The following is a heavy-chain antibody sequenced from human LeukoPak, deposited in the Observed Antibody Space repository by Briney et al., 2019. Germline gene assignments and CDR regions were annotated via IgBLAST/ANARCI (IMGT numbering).Heavy chain of an antibody. J-gene: IGHJ4*02. CDR1: GFTFSSHW. Sequence: GGSLRLSCAASGFTFSSHWMSWVRQAPGKGLEWVANIKQDGSEEYYVDSVKGRFTISRDNAKNSLYLQMNSLRIEDTAVYYCARGGGKGSFDYWGQGTLVTVSS. CDR2: IKQDGSEE. V-gene: IGHV3-7*01. CDR3: ARGGGKGSFDY.